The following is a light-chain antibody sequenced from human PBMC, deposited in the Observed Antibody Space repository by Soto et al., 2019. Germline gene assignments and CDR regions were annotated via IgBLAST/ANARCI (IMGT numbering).Light chain of an antibody. J-gene: IGKJ1*01. CDR3: QQYGSSRWT. Sequence: EIVLTQSPGTLSLSPGERATLSCRTSERVSDSQLAWYQQKPGQAPRLLIYAVSSRATGIADRFSGSGSGTDFTLIIRRLEPEDFAVYYCQQYGSSRWTFGQGTKVDIK. V-gene: IGKV3-20*01. CDR1: ERVSDSQ. CDR2: AVS.